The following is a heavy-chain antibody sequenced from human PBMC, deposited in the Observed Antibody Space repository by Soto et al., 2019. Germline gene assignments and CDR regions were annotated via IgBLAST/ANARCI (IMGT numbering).Heavy chain of an antibody. CDR3: ATKWFGELLLDY. D-gene: IGHD3-10*01. CDR2: INGGATST. Sequence: EVQLLESGGGLVQPGGSLRLSCAASGLTFSSYPMSWVRQAPGKGLEWVSGINGGATSTYYADSVKGRFTISRENPKNTLYLQMNSLRAEDTAVDYCATKWFGELLLDYWGQGTLVTVSS. J-gene: IGHJ4*02. V-gene: IGHV3-23*01. CDR1: GLTFSSYP.